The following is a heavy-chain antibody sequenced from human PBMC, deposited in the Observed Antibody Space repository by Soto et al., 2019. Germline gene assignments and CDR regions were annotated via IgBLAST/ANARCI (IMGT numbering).Heavy chain of an antibody. J-gene: IGHJ6*02. V-gene: IGHV4-39*01. Sequence: SETLSLTCTVSGGSIRSSTYYWGWIRQPPGKGLEWVGNVFYTGATSYNPSLKSRVTISVDTSNQFSLRLSSVTAADTAVYYCARNPYPESGGYIYRGGGYYYYAMDVWGQGTTVTVS. CDR3: ARNPYPESGGYIYRGGGYYYYAMDV. CDR1: GGSIRSSTYY. D-gene: IGHD3-22*01. CDR2: VFYTGAT.